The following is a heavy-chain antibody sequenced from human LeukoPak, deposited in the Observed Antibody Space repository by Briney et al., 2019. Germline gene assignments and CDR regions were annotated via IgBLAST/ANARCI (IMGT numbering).Heavy chain of an antibody. CDR2: INPNSGGT. CDR3: ARDSSSSWVGFDY. CDR1: GYTFTGYY. V-gene: IGHV1-2*02. D-gene: IGHD6-13*01. J-gene: IGHJ4*02. Sequence: ASMKVSCKASGYTFTGYYMHWVRQAPGQGLEWMGWINPNSGGTNYEQKFQGRVTMTRDMSTSTVYMELSSLRSEDTAVYYCARDSSSSWVGFDYWGQGTLVTVSS.